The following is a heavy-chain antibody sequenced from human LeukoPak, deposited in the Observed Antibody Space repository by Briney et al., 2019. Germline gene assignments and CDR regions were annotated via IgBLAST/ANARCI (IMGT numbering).Heavy chain of an antibody. J-gene: IGHJ6*03. V-gene: IGHV3-21*06. CDR3: ARDPYSGNYGAYYYYYMDV. Sequence: GGSLRLSCAASGFTFTSYNMNWVRQAPGKGLEWVSSITSSSSYLYYADSVKGRFTISRDNAKNSLYLQMDSLRVEDTAVYYCARDPYSGNYGAYYYYYMDVWGKGTTVTISS. CDR2: ITSSSSYL. D-gene: IGHD1-26*01. CDR1: GFTFTSYN.